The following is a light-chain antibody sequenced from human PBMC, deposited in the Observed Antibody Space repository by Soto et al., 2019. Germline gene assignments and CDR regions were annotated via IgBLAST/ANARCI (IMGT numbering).Light chain of an antibody. CDR1: SSNIGSNT. CDR3: AAWDDSLKGKV. Sequence: QPVLTQPPSASGTPGQRVTISCSGSSSNIGSNTVNWYQQLPGTAPKLLIYSNNQRPSGVPDRFSGSKSGTSASLAISGLQDEDEADYYCAAWDDSLKGKVFGGGTKLTVL. J-gene: IGLJ2*01. CDR2: SNN. V-gene: IGLV1-44*01.